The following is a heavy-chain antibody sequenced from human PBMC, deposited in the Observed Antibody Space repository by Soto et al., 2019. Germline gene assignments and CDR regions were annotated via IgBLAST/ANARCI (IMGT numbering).Heavy chain of an antibody. J-gene: IGHJ4*02. V-gene: IGHV4-59*01. Sequence: SGTLSLTCTVSGGSISSYYWSWIRQPPGKGLEWIGYIYYSGSTNYNPSLKSRVTISVDTSKNQFSLKLSSVTAADTAVYYCARGSSLLDYWGQGTLVTVSS. CDR2: IYYSGST. CDR3: ARGSSLLDY. D-gene: IGHD6-19*01. CDR1: GGSISSYY.